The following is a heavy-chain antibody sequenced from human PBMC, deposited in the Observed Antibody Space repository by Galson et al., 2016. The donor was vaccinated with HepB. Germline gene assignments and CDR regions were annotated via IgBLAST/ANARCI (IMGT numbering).Heavy chain of an antibody. D-gene: IGHD3-22*01. J-gene: IGHJ4*02. CDR3: ARGGYYYDSGDSPIDY. CDR2: ITGSDGST. Sequence: SLRLSCAASGFTFTNYAMSWVRQAPGKGLEWVSGITGSDGSTRYADSVKGRFIISRDNSKNTLYLQMDSLRAEDTAVYYCARGGYYYDSGDSPIDYWGQGTLVTVSS. CDR1: GFTFTNYA. V-gene: IGHV3-23*01.